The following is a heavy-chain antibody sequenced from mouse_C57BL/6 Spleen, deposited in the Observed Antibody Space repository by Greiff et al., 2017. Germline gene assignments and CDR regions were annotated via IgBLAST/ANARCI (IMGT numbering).Heavy chain of an antibody. D-gene: IGHD2-1*01. CDR2: ILPGSGST. V-gene: IGHV1-9*01. CDR1: GYTFTGYW. Sequence: QVQLKESGAELMKPGASVKLSCKATGYTFTGYWIEWVKQRPGHGLEWIGEILPGSGSTNYNEKFKGKATLTADTSSNTAYMQLSSLTTEDSAIYYCARLWGNYEEAYWGQGTLVTVSA. CDR3: ARLWGNYEEAY. J-gene: IGHJ3*01.